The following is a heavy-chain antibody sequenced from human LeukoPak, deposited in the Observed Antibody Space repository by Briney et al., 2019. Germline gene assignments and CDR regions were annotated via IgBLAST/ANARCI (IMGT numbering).Heavy chain of an antibody. V-gene: IGHV3-30*03. Sequence: PGGSLRLSCAASGFTFSSYGMQWVRQAPGKGLEWVAIISYDGSTKYYGDSVRGRFTISRDNSKSTVYLQMNSLRVEDTALYYCARAYGSSGYYQLPIDYWGQGTLVTVSS. CDR1: GFTFSSYG. CDR3: ARAYGSSGYYQLPIDY. J-gene: IGHJ4*02. CDR2: ISYDGSTK. D-gene: IGHD3-22*01.